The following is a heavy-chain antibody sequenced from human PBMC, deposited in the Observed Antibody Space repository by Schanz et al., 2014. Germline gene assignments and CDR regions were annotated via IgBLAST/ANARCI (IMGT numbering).Heavy chain of an antibody. CDR1: GFTFSNYW. Sequence: EVQLVESGGGLVQPGGSLRLSCAASGFTFSNYWMSWVRQAPGKGLEWVANIKQDGIEKYYVDSVKGRFTISRDNAKNSLYLQMNSLTADDTAVYYCARDKGGYYPFDYWGRGTLVTVSS. CDR3: ARDKGGYYPFDY. D-gene: IGHD3-3*01. V-gene: IGHV3-7*01. J-gene: IGHJ4*02. CDR2: IKQDGIEK.